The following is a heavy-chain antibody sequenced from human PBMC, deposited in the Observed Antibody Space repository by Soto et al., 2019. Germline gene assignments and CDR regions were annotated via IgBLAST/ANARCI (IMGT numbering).Heavy chain of an antibody. CDR1: ALTASKKY. J-gene: IGHJ6*02. CDR3: ARGGSGSDWDYYGMDV. D-gene: IGHD3-10*01. Sequence: EVQLVESGGGLVQPGGSLRLSCAGSALTASKKYMSWVRQPPGKGLEWVSVIYSGGTTYYADSVKDRFSISRDNSKSTLYLQMDNLRAGDTAVYYCARGGSGSDWDYYGMDVWGQGTTVTVSS. V-gene: IGHV3-66*01. CDR2: IYSGGTT.